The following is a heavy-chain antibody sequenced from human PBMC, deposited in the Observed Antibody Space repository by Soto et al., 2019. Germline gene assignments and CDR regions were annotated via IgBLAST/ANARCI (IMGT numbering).Heavy chain of an antibody. Sequence: GGSLRLSCAASGFTFSSYSMNWVRQAPGKGLEWVSYISSSSSTIYYADSVKGRFTISRDNAKNSLYLQMNSLRDEDTAVYYCARVPWNIGYAPQHYYYYGMDVWGQGTTVTVSS. CDR2: ISSSSSTI. J-gene: IGHJ6*02. D-gene: IGHD2-2*03. CDR1: GFTFSSYS. V-gene: IGHV3-48*02. CDR3: ARVPWNIGYAPQHYYYYGMDV.